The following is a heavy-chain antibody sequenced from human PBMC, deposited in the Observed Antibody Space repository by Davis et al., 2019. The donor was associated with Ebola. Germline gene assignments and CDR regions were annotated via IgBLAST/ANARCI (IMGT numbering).Heavy chain of an antibody. J-gene: IGHJ6*02. CDR1: GYTFTNYY. V-gene: IGHV1-69*04. CDR3: ARGNYGDYIVLYYYNMDV. D-gene: IGHD4-17*01. Sequence: SVKVSCKASGYTFTNYYMHWVRQAPGQGLEWMGRIIPILGIANYAQKFQGRVTITADKSTSTAYMELSSLRSEDTAVYYCARGNYGDYIVLYYYNMDVWGQGTTVTVSS. CDR2: IIPILGIA.